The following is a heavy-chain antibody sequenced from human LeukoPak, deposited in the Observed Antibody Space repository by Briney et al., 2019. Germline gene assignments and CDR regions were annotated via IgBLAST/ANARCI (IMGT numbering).Heavy chain of an antibody. V-gene: IGHV3-23*01. CDR1: GGSISSYY. CDR3: AKVRDFWSHDAFDI. D-gene: IGHD3-3*01. J-gene: IGHJ3*02. Sequence: ETLSLTCTVSGGSISSYYWSWVRQAPGKGLEWVSAISGSGGSTYYADSVKGRFTISRDNSKNTLYLQMNSLRAEDTAVYYCAKVRDFWSHDAFDIWGQGTMVTVSS. CDR2: ISGSGGST.